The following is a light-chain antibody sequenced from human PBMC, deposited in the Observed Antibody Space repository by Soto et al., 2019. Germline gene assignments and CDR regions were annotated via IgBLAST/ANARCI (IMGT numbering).Light chain of an antibody. Sequence: DIQLTQSPSSLSASVGDRVTLTCQASQDINNYLNWYQQTPGKAPKLLVYAASGLDGGVPSRFSGSGSGTHFTLTISGLQPEDIATYYCQQLEAQTYTFGQGTRLEI. CDR3: QQLEAQTYT. CDR1: QDINNY. J-gene: IGKJ5*01. V-gene: IGKV1-33*01. CDR2: AAS.